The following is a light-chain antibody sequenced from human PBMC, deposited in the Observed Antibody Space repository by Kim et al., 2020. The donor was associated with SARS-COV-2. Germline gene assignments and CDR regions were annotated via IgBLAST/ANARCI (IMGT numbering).Light chain of an antibody. Sequence: DIQMTQSPSSLSASVGDRVTITCRASQNITNFLNWYQQKPGKAPKVLIYAASSLQSGVPSRFRGSGSETDFTLTITSLQVEDFATYYCQQTYTFPRTFGQGTRLEIK. CDR2: AAS. V-gene: IGKV1-39*01. J-gene: IGKJ5*01. CDR3: QQTYTFPRT. CDR1: QNITNF.